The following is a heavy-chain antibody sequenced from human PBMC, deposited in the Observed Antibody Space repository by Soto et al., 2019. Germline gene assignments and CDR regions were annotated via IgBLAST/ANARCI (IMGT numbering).Heavy chain of an antibody. CDR3: ARFSVCHYDSSGYYFVDL. Sequence: SETLSLTCTVSGGSLSGGGYYWTWIRQHPGKGLEWIGYIYHSGTTYYNPSLKSRVFISVDTSKKQFSLKLSSVTAADTAVYFCARFSVCHYDSSGYYFVDLWGRGTLVTFSS. CDR2: IYHSGTT. D-gene: IGHD3-22*01. V-gene: IGHV4-31*03. J-gene: IGHJ4*02. CDR1: GGSLSGGGYY.